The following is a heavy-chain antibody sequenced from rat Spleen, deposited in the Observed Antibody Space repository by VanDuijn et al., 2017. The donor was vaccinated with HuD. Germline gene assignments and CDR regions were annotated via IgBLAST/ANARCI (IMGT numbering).Heavy chain of an antibody. V-gene: IGHV5-31*01. CDR3: TSLQDRVKTPFDY. Sequence: EVQLVESGGGLVQPGKSLKLSCVASGFTFSSYWIYWIRQAPGEGLEWVASITNTGGSTYYPDSVKGRFTISRDNAKSTLYLQMNSLRSEDTATYYCTSLQDRVKTPFDYGGQGVRVTVPS. J-gene: IGHJ2*01. D-gene: IGHD1-1*01. CDR2: ITNTGGST. CDR1: GFTFSSYW.